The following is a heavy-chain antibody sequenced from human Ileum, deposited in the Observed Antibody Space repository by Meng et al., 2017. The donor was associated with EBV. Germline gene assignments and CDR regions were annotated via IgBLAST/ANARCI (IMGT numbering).Heavy chain of an antibody. Sequence: QVQLQGSGPGLVNPSAALSLTCAVSGGYISVINWWSWVRQSPEKGLEWIGEMSDSGITHYNPSLKSRVTISADKSNNQFSLKLTSVTSADTAVYFCAKNGEKYFEYWGQGTLVTVSS. V-gene: IGHV4-4*02. CDR3: AKNGEKYFEY. CDR2: MSDSGIT. J-gene: IGHJ4*02. CDR1: GGYISVINW.